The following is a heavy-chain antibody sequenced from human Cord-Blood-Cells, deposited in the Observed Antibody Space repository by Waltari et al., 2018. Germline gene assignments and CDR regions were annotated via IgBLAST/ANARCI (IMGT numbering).Heavy chain of an antibody. V-gene: IGHV1-58*01. CDR3: AADAGIAAAGTRYYYYMDV. CDR1: GFTFTISA. Sequence: QLQLVQSGPEGQKPGTSVKVACKASGFTFTISAVRCVRQARGGRLEWIGWIGVGSSNTNNAQKFQERVTITRDMSTSTTYMELSSLRAEDTAVYYCAADAGIAAAGTRYYYYMDVWGKGTTVTVSS. D-gene: IGHD6-13*01. J-gene: IGHJ6*03. CDR2: IGVGSSNT.